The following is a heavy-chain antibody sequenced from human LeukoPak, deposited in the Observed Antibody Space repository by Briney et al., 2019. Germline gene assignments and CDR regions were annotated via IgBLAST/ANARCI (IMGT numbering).Heavy chain of an antibody. J-gene: IGHJ6*03. Sequence: SETLSLTCTVSGGSISSYYWSWIRQPPGKGLEWMGNIYYSGSTNYNPSLKSRVTISVDTSKNQFSLKLSSVTAADTAVYYCARESYSSSSRDYYYYYYMDVWGKGTTVTVSS. CDR1: GGSISSYY. V-gene: IGHV4-59*12. CDR2: IYYSGST. D-gene: IGHD6-6*01. CDR3: ARESYSSSSRDYYYYYYMDV.